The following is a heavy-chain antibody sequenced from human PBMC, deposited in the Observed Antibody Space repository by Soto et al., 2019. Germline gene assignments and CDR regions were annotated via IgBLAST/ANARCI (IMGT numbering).Heavy chain of an antibody. V-gene: IGHV1-3*01. J-gene: IGHJ5*02. Sequence: ASVKVSCKASGYTFTSYAMHWVRQAPGQRLEWMGWINAGNGNTKYSQKFQGRVTMTRNTSVSTAYMELSSLRSEDTAFYYCARGKGFRIRLNWFDPWGQGTLVTVSS. D-gene: IGHD2-21*01. CDR3: ARGKGFRIRLNWFDP. CDR1: GYTFTSYA. CDR2: INAGNGNT.